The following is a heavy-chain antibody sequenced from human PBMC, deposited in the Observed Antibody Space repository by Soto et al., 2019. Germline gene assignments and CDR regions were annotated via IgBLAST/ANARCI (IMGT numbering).Heavy chain of an antibody. D-gene: IGHD1-26*01. CDR3: AREGGSLHWFDP. V-gene: IGHV3-48*02. Sequence: EVQLVESGGGLVQPGGSLRLSCAASGFTFSSYSMNWVRQAPGKGLEWVSYISSSSSTIYYADSVKGRFTISRDNAKNSLYRQMKSMRDEDTAVYYCAREGGSLHWFDPWGQGTLVTVSS. CDR2: ISSSSSTI. CDR1: GFTFSSYS. J-gene: IGHJ5*02.